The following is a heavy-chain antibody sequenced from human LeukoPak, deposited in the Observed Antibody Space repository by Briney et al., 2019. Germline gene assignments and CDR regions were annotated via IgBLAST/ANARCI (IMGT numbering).Heavy chain of an antibody. CDR3: ASKIAVAGNDY. Sequence: GGSLRLSCAASGFTFSSYAMHWVRQAPGKGLEYVSTISSIGGSTFYANSVKGRFTVSRDNSKNSLYLQMNSLRAEDTAVYYCASKIAVAGNDYWGQGTLVTVSS. CDR1: GFTFSSYA. D-gene: IGHD6-19*01. J-gene: IGHJ4*02. CDR2: ISSIGGST. V-gene: IGHV3-64*01.